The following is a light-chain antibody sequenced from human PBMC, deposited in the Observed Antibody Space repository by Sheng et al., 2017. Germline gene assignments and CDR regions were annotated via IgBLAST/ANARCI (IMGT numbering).Light chain of an antibody. CDR1: QSVNTY. CDR3: QQRSNWPPIT. V-gene: IGKV3-11*01. Sequence: EIVLTQSPATLSLSPGERATLSCRASQSVNTYLAWYQQKPGQAPRLLIYDASNRLTGIPARFSGSGSGTDFTLTISSLEPEDSAVYYCQQRSNWPPITFGQGTRLEIK. CDR2: DAS. J-gene: IGKJ5*01.